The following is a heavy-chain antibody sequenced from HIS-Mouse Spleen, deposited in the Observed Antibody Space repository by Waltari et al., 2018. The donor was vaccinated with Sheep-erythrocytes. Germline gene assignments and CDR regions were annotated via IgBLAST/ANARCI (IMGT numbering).Heavy chain of an antibody. V-gene: IGHV3-30*18. CDR2: ISYDGSNK. D-gene: IGHD2-8*01. CDR1: GSPFSRYC. CDR3: AKGDAMVYDAFDI. J-gene: IGHJ3*02. Sequence: QVQLVESGGGVVQPGRSLRPSCAASGSPFSRYCMHWVRQAPGKGLEWVAVISYDGSNKYYADSVKGRFTISRDNSKNTLYLQMNSLRAEDTAVYYCAKGDAMVYDAFDIWGQGTMVTVSS.